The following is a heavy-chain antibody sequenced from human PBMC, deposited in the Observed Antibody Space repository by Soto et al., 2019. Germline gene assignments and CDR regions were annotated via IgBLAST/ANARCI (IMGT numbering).Heavy chain of an antibody. CDR3: LKAFRGQWLGKKGFDY. J-gene: IGHJ4*02. D-gene: IGHD6-19*01. CDR1: GFTFSSYA. Sequence: GGSLRLSCSASGFTFSSYAMHWVRQAPGKGLEYVSAISSNGGSTYYADTVKGRFTISRDNSKNSLYLQMSSLRPEDMAVYYCLKAFRGQWLGKKGFDYWGQGSLVTVSS. V-gene: IGHV3-64D*08. CDR2: ISSNGGST.